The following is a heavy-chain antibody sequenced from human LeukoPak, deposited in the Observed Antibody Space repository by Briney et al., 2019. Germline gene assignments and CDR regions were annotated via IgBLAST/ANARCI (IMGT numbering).Heavy chain of an antibody. CDR1: GYTFTSYG. D-gene: IGHD6-19*01. V-gene: IGHV1-18*01. J-gene: IGHJ6*02. Sequence: ASVTVSCKASGYTFTSYGISWVRRAPGQGLEWMGWISAYNGNTNYAQKLQGRVTMTTDTSTSTAYMELRSLRSDDTAVYYCARDHGGWYSDYYYYYGMDVWGQGTTVTVSS. CDR3: ARDHGGWYSDYYYYYGMDV. CDR2: ISAYNGNT.